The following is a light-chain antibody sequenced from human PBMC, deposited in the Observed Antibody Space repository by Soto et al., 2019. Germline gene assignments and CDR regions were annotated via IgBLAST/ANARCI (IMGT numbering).Light chain of an antibody. Sequence: EIVLTQSPGTLSLSPGERGTLSCRASQSVSGTYLAWYQQRPGQAPRLLMYGVSSRATGIPDRFSGSGSGTHFNLTISRLEPEDLAVYYCLQYGSSPRTFGQGTKVEIK. CDR2: GVS. CDR3: LQYGSSPRT. CDR1: QSVSGTY. V-gene: IGKV3-20*01. J-gene: IGKJ1*01.